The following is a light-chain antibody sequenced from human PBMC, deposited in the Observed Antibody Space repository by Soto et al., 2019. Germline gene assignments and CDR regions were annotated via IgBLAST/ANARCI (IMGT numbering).Light chain of an antibody. CDR1: TGTVTSGHY. J-gene: IGLJ3*02. Sequence: QAVVTQESSLTVSPGGTVTLTCGSSTGTVTSGHYPYWFQQTPGQVPRTLIHDTSNKHSWTPARFSGSLLGGKAALTLSGAQPEDEAVYYCMLSFRGVGVFGGGTKLTVL. V-gene: IGLV7-46*01. CDR2: DTS. CDR3: MLSFRGVGV.